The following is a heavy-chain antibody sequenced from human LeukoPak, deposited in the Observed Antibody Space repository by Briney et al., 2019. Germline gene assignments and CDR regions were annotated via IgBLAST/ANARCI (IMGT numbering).Heavy chain of an antibody. V-gene: IGHV4-34*01. CDR3: ARGGVFFIVATTNWFDP. D-gene: IGHD5-12*01. CDR2: INHSGST. CDR1: GGSFSGYY. J-gene: IGHJ5*02. Sequence: PSETLSLTCAVYGGSFSGYYWSWIRQPPGKGPEWIGEINHSGSTNYNPSLKSRVTISVDTSKNQFSLKLSSVTAADTAVYYCARGGVFFIVATTNWFDPWGQGTLVTVSS.